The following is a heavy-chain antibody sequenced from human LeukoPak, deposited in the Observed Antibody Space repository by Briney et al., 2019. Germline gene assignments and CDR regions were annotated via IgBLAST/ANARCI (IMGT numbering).Heavy chain of an antibody. Sequence: GGSLRLSCAASGFTFSGYDMNWVRQAPGKGLEWVSYISTTGSSIYYADSVKGRFTISRDNVKNLLYLQMNSLRAEDTAVYYCARVQRGIAVALDYWGQGTLATVSS. CDR1: GFTFSGYD. J-gene: IGHJ4*02. V-gene: IGHV3-48*03. D-gene: IGHD6-19*01. CDR3: ARVQRGIAVALDY. CDR2: ISTTGSSI.